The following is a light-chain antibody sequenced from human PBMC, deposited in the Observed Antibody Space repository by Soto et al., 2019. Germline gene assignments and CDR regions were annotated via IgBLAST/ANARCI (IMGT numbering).Light chain of an antibody. J-gene: IGLJ2*01. Sequence: QSVLTQPASVSGSPGQSITISCTGSSSDVGAYNYVSWYQQHPGKAPKLIIYDVTDRPSGVSNRFSGSKSANTASLTISGLQAEDEADYYCSSYSDSSTLFGGGTKLTVL. CDR3: SSYSDSSTL. CDR1: SSDVGAYNY. V-gene: IGLV2-14*01. CDR2: DVT.